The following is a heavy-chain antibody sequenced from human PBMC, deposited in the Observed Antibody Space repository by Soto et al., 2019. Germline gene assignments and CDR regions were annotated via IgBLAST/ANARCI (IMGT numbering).Heavy chain of an antibody. D-gene: IGHD5-12*01. Sequence: QVQLVQSGAEVKKPGSSVKVSCKASGGTFSSYAISWVRQAPGQGLEWMGGIIPIFGTANYAQKFQGRVTITADESRSTAYMELSSLRSEDTAVYYCARRGYDYVRGFNWFDPWGQGTLVTVSS. CDR2: IIPIFGTA. V-gene: IGHV1-69*12. J-gene: IGHJ5*02. CDR3: ARRGYDYVRGFNWFDP. CDR1: GGTFSSYA.